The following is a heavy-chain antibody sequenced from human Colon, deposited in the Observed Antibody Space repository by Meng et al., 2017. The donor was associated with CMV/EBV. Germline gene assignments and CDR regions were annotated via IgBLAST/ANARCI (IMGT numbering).Heavy chain of an antibody. V-gene: IGHV3-30*02. D-gene: IGHD1-26*01. CDR3: AKRGQVGANHLDY. Sequence: GESLKISCEASGFRFSDYGMHWVRQAPGKGLEWVTFIRYDGNNEYYADSVKGRFTISRDNAKNSLYLQMNNLRADDTGVYYCAKRGQVGANHLDYWGQGILVTVSS. CDR1: GFRFSDYG. J-gene: IGHJ4*02. CDR2: IRYDGNNE.